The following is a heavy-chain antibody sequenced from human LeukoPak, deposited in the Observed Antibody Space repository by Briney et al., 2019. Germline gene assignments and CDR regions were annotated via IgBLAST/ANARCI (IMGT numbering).Heavy chain of an antibody. D-gene: IGHD3-22*01. CDR3: AGEGDFSYYDSSGYYY. J-gene: IGHJ4*02. V-gene: IGHV1-18*01. CDR2: ISAYNGNT. Sequence: ASVKVSCKASGYTFTSYGISWVRQAPGQGLEWMGWISAYNGNTNYAQKLQGRVTMTTDTSTSTAYMELRSLRSDDTAVYYCAGEGDFSYYDSSGYYYWGQGTLVTVSS. CDR1: GYTFTSYG.